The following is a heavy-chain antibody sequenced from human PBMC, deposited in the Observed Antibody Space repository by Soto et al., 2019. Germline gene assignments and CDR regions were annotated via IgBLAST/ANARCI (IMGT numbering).Heavy chain of an antibody. CDR1: GGSISSYY. D-gene: IGHD6-13*01. V-gene: IGHV4-59*01. CDR3: ARVRIAAAGTHYYGMDV. CDR2: IYYSGST. Sequence: SETLSLTCTVSGGSISSYYWSWIRQPPGKGLEWIGYIYYSGSTNYNPSLKGRVTISVDTSKNQFSLKLSSVTAADTAVYYCARVRIAAAGTHYYGMDVWGQGTTVTVSS. J-gene: IGHJ6*02.